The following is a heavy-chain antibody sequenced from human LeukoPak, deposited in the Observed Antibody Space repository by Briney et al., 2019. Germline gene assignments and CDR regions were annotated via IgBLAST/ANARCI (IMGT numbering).Heavy chain of an antibody. Sequence: ETGGSLRLSCAASGFTFSSYTMNWVRQAPGKGLEWVSYISSSSSTVFYTDSVKGRFTISRDNAKSTLVLQMNSLRVEDTAVYYCARGAYYYDQTEEEVYWGQGTLVTVSS. D-gene: IGHD3-22*01. CDR2: ISSSSSTV. CDR1: GFTFSSYT. V-gene: IGHV3-48*01. J-gene: IGHJ4*02. CDR3: ARGAYYYDQTEEEVY.